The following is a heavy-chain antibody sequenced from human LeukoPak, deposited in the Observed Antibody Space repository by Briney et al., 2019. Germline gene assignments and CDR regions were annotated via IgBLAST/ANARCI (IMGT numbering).Heavy chain of an antibody. V-gene: IGHV1-2*06. J-gene: IGHJ3*02. CDR2: INPNSGGT. Sequence: ASVKVSCKASGYTFTGYYMHWVRQAPGQGLEWMGRINPNSGGTNYAQKLQGRVTMTTDTSTSTAYMELRSLRSDDTAVYYCAREAMVVTPGSAFDIWGQGTMVTVSS. CDR3: AREAMVVTPGSAFDI. D-gene: IGHD4-23*01. CDR1: GYTFTGYY.